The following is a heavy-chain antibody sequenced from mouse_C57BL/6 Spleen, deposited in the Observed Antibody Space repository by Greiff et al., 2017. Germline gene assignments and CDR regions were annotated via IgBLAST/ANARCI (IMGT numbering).Heavy chain of an antibody. D-gene: IGHD2-2*01. J-gene: IGHJ3*01. Sequence: VQLKESGAELVKPGASVKLSCTASGFNIKDYYMHWVKQRTEQGLEWIGRIDPEDGETKYAPKFPGKATITADTSSNTAYLQLSSLTSEDTAVYYCASYGYEGFAYWGQGTLVTVSA. V-gene: IGHV14-2*01. CDR2: IDPEDGET. CDR1: GFNIKDYY. CDR3: ASYGYEGFAY.